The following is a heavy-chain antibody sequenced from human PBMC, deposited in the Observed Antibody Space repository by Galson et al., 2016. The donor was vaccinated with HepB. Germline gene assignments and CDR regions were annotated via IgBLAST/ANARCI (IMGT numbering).Heavy chain of an antibody. D-gene: IGHD3-22*01. V-gene: IGHV3-23*01. CDR2: ITAGTIDT. J-gene: IGHJ6*03. CDR1: GFTFSTHA. CDR3: AKVYHYHGGGPSFYMDV. Sequence: SLRLSCAASGFTFSTHAFTWVRQAPGKGLDWVSTITAGTIDTLYAGSVKGRFTVSRDNSKNTLSLQMNGLRAEDTAVYYCAKVYHYHGGGPSFYMDVWGKGTTVIVSS.